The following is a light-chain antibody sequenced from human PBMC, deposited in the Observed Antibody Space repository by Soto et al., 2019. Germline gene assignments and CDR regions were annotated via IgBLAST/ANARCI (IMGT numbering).Light chain of an antibody. Sequence: DIQMTQSPSTLSASVGDRVTITCRASQSIRSLLAWYQQKPGKAPKALIYDASSLGRVVPSRFSGSVSGTEFTLTISCLQPDDVATYYCQQYNSYSQFTFGPGTKVDIK. CDR3: QQYNSYSQFT. V-gene: IGKV1-5*01. J-gene: IGKJ3*01. CDR2: DAS. CDR1: QSIRSL.